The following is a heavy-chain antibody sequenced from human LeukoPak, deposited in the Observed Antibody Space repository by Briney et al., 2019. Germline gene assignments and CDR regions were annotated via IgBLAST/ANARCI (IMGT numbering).Heavy chain of an antibody. D-gene: IGHD1-7*01. V-gene: IGHV4-4*07. J-gene: IGHJ5*02. CDR2: IYTSGST. Sequence: SETLSLTCTVSGGSISSYYWSWIRQPAGKGLEWIGRIYTSGSTNYNAALTSRGTISVDTSKNKCSLKLNSVTAADTAVYYCARASWSPAGTTGFDPSGPGTLVTVSS. CDR3: ARASWSPAGTTGFDP. CDR1: GGSISSYY.